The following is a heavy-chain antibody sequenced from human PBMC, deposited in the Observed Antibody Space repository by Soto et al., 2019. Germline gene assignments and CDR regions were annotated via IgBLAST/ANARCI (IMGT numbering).Heavy chain of an antibody. J-gene: IGHJ6*02. D-gene: IGHD3-10*01. CDR1: GGSISGTGYY. CDR2: VYYSGST. V-gene: IGHV4-31*03. Sequence: QVQLQESGPGLVKPSQTLSLACTVSGGSISGTGYYWSWIRQHPGKGLEWIGYVYYSGSTYYNPSLKSRVTISVDTSKNQFSLKLNSVTAADTAVYYCARVNNLASYGSSYGMDVWGQGTTVTVSS. CDR3: ARVNNLASYGSSYGMDV.